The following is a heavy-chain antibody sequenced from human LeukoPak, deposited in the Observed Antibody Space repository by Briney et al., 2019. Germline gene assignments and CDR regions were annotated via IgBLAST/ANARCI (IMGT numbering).Heavy chain of an antibody. CDR2: INHSGST. CDR3: ASSSGPFDY. Sequence: SETLSLTCAVYGGSFSGYYWSWIRQPPGKGLEWIGEINHSGSTNYNPSLKSRVTISVDTSKNQFSLKLSSVIAADTAVYYCASSSGPFDYWGQGTLVTVSS. D-gene: IGHD2-15*01. CDR1: GGSFSGYY. V-gene: IGHV4-34*01. J-gene: IGHJ4*02.